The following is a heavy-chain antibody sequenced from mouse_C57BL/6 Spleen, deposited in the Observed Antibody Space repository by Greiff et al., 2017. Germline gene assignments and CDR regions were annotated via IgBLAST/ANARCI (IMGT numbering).Heavy chain of an antibody. Sequence: VQLQQPGAELVMPGASVKLSCKASGYTFTSYGMHWVKQTPGQGLEWIGEIDPSDSYTNYNQKFKGKSTLTVDKSSSTAYMQLSSLTSEDSAVYYCARRGNSYAMDYWGQGTSVTVSS. J-gene: IGHJ4*01. D-gene: IGHD2-1*01. CDR1: GYTFTSYG. CDR3: ARRGNSYAMDY. CDR2: IDPSDSYT. V-gene: IGHV1-69*01.